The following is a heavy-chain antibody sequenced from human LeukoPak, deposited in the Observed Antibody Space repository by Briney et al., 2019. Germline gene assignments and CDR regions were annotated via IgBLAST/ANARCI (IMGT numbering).Heavy chain of an antibody. D-gene: IGHD4-23*01. CDR2: INWNAGST. CDR3: ARVRGSTVVTPTSYYFDY. J-gene: IGHJ4*02. V-gene: IGHV3-20*01. CDR1: GFTFDDYA. Sequence: GGSLRLSCAASGFTFDDYAMTWLRHVPGKGLEWVSGINWNAGSTGYADSVKGRFTISRDNAKNSLYLQMNSLRAEDTALYHCARVRGSTVVTPTSYYFDYWGQGTLVTVSS.